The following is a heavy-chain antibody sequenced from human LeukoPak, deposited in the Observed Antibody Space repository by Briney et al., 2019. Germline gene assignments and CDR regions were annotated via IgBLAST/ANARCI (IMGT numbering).Heavy chain of an antibody. J-gene: IGHJ6*03. D-gene: IGHD3-22*01. CDR3: ARGLNYYDNTGYYPAYMDV. Sequence: PSETLSLTCAVYGGSFSGYYWSWIRQPPGKGLEWIGEISHSGNSNYNPSLKSRVTISVDTSKNQSSLKLSSGTAADAALYYCARGLNYYDNTGYYPAYMDVWGKGTTVTVSS. V-gene: IGHV4-34*01. CDR1: GGSFSGYY. CDR2: ISHSGNS.